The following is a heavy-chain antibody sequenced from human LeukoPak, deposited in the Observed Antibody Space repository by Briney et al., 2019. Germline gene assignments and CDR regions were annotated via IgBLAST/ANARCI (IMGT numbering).Heavy chain of an antibody. CDR3: ARDRADAWTFDY. Sequence: PGGSLRFSCAASGFTFSSYSMTWVRQAPGKGLEWVSSISSSSSYIYYADSVKGRFTISRDNAKNSLYLQMNSLRAEDTAVYYCARDRADAWTFDYWGQGTLVTVSS. D-gene: IGHD1-1*01. CDR1: GFTFSSYS. J-gene: IGHJ4*02. V-gene: IGHV3-21*01. CDR2: ISSSSSYI.